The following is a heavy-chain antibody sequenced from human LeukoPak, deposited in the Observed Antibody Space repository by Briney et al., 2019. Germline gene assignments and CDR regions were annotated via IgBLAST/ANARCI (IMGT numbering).Heavy chain of an antibody. Sequence: GGSLRLSCAASGFTFDTYSMNWVRQAPGKGLEWVSSIISSSSTYIYYADSVKGRFTISRDNSKNTLYLQMNSLRAEDTAVYYCAKPVWFLEVYGMDVWGQGTTVTVSS. J-gene: IGHJ6*02. CDR1: GFTFDTYS. V-gene: IGHV3-21*01. D-gene: IGHD3-3*01. CDR3: AKPVWFLEVYGMDV. CDR2: IISSSSTYI.